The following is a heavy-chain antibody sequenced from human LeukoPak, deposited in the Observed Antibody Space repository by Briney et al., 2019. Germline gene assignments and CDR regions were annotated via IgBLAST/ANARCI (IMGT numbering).Heavy chain of an antibody. D-gene: IGHD3-9*01. CDR2: INHSGST. V-gene: IGHV4-34*01. CDR3: ARGGDDILTGPTPLY. Sequence: SETLSLTCAVYGGSFSDYYWSWIRHPPRKGLEWIGEINHSGSTNYNPSLKSRVTISVDTSKNQFSLKLSSVTAADTAVYYCARGGDDILTGPTPLYWGQGTLVTVSS. CDR1: GGSFSDYY. J-gene: IGHJ4*02.